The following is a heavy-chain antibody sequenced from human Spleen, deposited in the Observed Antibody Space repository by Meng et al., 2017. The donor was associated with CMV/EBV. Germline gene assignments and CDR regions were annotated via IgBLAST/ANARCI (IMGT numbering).Heavy chain of an antibody. D-gene: IGHD3-22*01. CDR2: ISPNSGGT. V-gene: IGHV1-2*02. CDR3: ARPYYSDSNGYYSIHVFDI. CDR1: GYTFTGYF. Sequence: ASVKVSCKTSGYTFTGYFIHWVRQAPGQGLEWMGWISPNSGGTSYAQKFQGRVTMTRDTSISTAYMELSRLQSDDTAVYYCARPYYSDSNGYYSIHVFDIWGQGTMVTVSS. J-gene: IGHJ3*02.